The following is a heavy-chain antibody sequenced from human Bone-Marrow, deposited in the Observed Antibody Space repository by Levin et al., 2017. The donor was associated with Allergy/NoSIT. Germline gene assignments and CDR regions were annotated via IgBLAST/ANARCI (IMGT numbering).Heavy chain of an antibody. V-gene: IGHV3-23*01. J-gene: IGHJ1*01. D-gene: IGHD4-17*01. CDR2: ISGDGVDT. CDR1: GFSFSSYS. Sequence: GESLKISCVASGFSFSSYSMTWVRQLPGKGLECVSTISGDGVDTFYADSIKGRFTISRDNSKSTVYLQLNSLRADDTAEYYCAKDRGSYGGPDHWGQGTLVTVSS. CDR3: AKDRGSYGGPDH.